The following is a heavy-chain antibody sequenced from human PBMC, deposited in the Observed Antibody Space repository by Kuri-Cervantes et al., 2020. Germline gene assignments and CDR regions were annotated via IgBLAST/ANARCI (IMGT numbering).Heavy chain of an antibody. V-gene: IGHV4-34*01. CDR1: GGSFSGYY. CDR2: INHSGSS. J-gene: IGHJ4*02. Sequence: SQTLSLTCAVYGGSFSGYYWNWIRQPPGKGLEWIGEINHSGSSNYNPSLKSRVTISVDTSKNQFSLNLSSVTAADTAVYYCARERLTMVRGVNAYYFDYWGQGTLVTVSS. CDR3: ARERLTMVRGVNAYYFDY. D-gene: IGHD3-10*01.